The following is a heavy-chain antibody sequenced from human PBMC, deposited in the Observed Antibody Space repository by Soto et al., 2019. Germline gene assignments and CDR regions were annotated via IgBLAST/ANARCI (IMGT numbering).Heavy chain of an antibody. D-gene: IGHD3-16*02. J-gene: IGHJ6*03. CDR1: GFSLSTSGVG. V-gene: IGHV2-5*02. CDR3: AHQAVYDYIWGSYRRDYYYYYMDV. CDR2: IYWDDDK. Sequence: QITLKESGPTLVKPTQTLTLTCTFSGFSLSTSGVGVGWIRQPPGKALEWLALIYWDDDKRYSPSLKSRLTITKDTSKNQVVLTMTNMDPVDTATYYCAHQAVYDYIWGSYRRDYYYYYMDVWGKGTTVTVSS.